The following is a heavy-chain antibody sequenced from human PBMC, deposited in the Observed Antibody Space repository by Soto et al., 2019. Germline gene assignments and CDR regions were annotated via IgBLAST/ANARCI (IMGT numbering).Heavy chain of an antibody. CDR1: GYSFSIYW. V-gene: IGHV5-51*01. CDR3: ARLLLPPSGWSY. J-gene: IGHJ4*02. Sequence: GESLKISFKGSGYSFSIYWIGWVRQMPGKGLELMGIIYPGDPEIRYSPSFQGQVTISADKSINTAYLQWNSLKASDSAMYYCARLLLPPSGWSYWGQGTLVTVSS. CDR2: IYPGDPEI. D-gene: IGHD6-19*01.